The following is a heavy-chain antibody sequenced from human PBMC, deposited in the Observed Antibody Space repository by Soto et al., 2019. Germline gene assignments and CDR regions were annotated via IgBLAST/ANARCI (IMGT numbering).Heavy chain of an antibody. Sequence: PGGSLRLSCAASGFTFSSYAMSWVRQAPGKGLEWVSAISGSGGSTYYADSVKGRFTISRDNSKNTLYLQMNSLRAEDTAVYYCARENGRGGLYYDILPGQSYYYYYGMDVWGQGTTVTVSS. CDR3: ARENGRGGLYYDILPGQSYYYYYGMDV. D-gene: IGHD3-9*01. V-gene: IGHV3-23*01. J-gene: IGHJ6*02. CDR1: GFTFSSYA. CDR2: ISGSGGST.